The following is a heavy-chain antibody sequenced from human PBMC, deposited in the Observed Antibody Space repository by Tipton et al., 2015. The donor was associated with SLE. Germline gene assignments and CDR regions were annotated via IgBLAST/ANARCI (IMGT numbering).Heavy chain of an antibody. Sequence: SLRLSCAASGFTFSSYAMSWVRQAPGKGLEWVSVIYSGGSTYYADSVKGRFTISRDNSKNTLYLQMNSLRAEDTAVYYCAKDEVGSSSSVYYYGIDVWGQGTTFTVSS. CDR1: GFTFSSYA. J-gene: IGHJ6*02. CDR2: IYSGGST. D-gene: IGHD6-6*01. CDR3: AKDEVGSSSSVYYYGIDV. V-gene: IGHV3-23*03.